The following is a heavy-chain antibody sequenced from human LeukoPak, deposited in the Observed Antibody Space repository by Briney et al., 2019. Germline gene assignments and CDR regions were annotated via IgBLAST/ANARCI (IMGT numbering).Heavy chain of an antibody. J-gene: IGHJ4*02. Sequence: GGSLRLSCAASGFTFSGYEMNWVRQAPGKGLEWVSYISRSGTIISYADYVRGRLTMSRDNAKNSLYLQMNSLRAEDTAVYYCARERDDYYFDYWGQGTLVTVSS. CDR1: GFTFSGYE. V-gene: IGHV3-48*03. D-gene: IGHD3-3*01. CDR3: ARERDDYYFDY. CDR2: ISRSGTII.